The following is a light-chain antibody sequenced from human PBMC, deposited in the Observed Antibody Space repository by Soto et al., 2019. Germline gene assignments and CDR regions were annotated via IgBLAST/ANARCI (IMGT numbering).Light chain of an antibody. CDR2: DTS. V-gene: IGKV3-15*01. CDR3: QPYNNWPLT. J-gene: IGKJ5*01. CDR1: QSVSSSF. Sequence: DIVLPPSPGTLSLSPVQRATLSGSASQSVSSSFLAWYQHKPGQTHRLLIYDTSTRATGVPARFSGSRSGPEFILTINSLQSEDCAIYYCQPYNNWPLTVGGGTRLEIK.